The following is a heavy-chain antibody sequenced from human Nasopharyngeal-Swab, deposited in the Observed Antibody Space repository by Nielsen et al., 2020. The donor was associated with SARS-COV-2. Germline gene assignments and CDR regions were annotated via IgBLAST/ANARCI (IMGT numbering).Heavy chain of an antibody. CDR2: IKSKTDGGTT. CDR1: GFTFSNAW. V-gene: IGHV3-15*01. J-gene: IGHJ4*02. D-gene: IGHD2-15*01. Sequence: LSLTCAASGFTFSNAWMSWVRQAPGNGLEWVGRIKSKTDGGTTDYAAPVKGRFTISRDDSKNTLYLQMNSLKTEDTAVYYCTTEEVVVVAALDYWGQGTLVTVSS. CDR3: TTEEVVVVAALDY.